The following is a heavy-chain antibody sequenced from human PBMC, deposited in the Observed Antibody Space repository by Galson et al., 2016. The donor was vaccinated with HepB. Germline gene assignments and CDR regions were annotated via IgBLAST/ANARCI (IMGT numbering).Heavy chain of an antibody. Sequence: SLRLSCAASGFTFSNYDMHWVRQTTGKGLEWVSAIDTAGDTYYPGSVKGRFTISRDNVNNSLYLQMNSLRAGDTAVYYCARGTEYTGMDVWGQGTTVTVSS. CDR3: ARGTEYTGMDV. CDR1: GFTFSNYD. D-gene: IGHD6-6*01. CDR2: IDTAGDT. J-gene: IGHJ6*02. V-gene: IGHV3-13*01.